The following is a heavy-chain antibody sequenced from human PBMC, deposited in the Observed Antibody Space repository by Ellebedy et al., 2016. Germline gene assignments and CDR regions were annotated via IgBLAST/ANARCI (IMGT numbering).Heavy chain of an antibody. D-gene: IGHD4-17*01. CDR3: RQGHYADL. CDR2: ISANSDIT. CDR1: GLSFNTFF. J-gene: IGHJ4*02. Sequence: GGSLRLSXTASGLSFNTFFMSWVRQAPGKGLEWVSTISANSDITRYADSVKGRFTVSRDNSRNTVYLRMNNLRVEDTAVYYCRQGHYADLWGQGTLVTVSS. V-gene: IGHV3-23*01.